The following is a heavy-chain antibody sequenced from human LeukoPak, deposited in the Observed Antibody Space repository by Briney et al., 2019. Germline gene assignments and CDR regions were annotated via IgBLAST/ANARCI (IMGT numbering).Heavy chain of an antibody. Sequence: RPSETLSLTCTVSGGSISSGRYYWGWIRQPPGKGLEWIGSFYYSGSTFSSPSLKSRVTISVDTSKNQFSLKLSSVTAADTAVYYCARVRRVGAALDFDYWGQGTVVTVSS. D-gene: IGHD2-15*01. J-gene: IGHJ4*02. CDR3: ARVRRVGAALDFDY. V-gene: IGHV4-39*07. CDR2: FYYSGST. CDR1: GGSISSGRYY.